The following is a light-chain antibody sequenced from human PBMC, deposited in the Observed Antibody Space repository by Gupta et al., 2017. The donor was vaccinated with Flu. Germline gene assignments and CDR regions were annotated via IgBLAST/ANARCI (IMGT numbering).Light chain of an antibody. CDR1: SSNIGSNT. Sequence: SVLTQPHSASGTPGQRVTFSCSGSSSNIGSNTVNWYQQLPGTAPKLLIYSNNQRPLGVPDRFSGSKSGTSASLAISGLQSEDEADYYCAAWDDSLNGNVVFGGGTKLTVL. J-gene: IGLJ2*01. CDR3: AAWDDSLNGNVV. V-gene: IGLV1-44*01. CDR2: SNN.